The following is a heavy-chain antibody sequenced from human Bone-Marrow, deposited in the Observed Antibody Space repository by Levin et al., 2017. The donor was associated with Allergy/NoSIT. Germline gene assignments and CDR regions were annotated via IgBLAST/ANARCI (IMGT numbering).Heavy chain of an antibody. CDR1: GGSSSIYF. CDR3: APIYGDYSDFDY. D-gene: IGHD4-17*01. V-gene: IGHV4-34*01. Sequence: SPTLSLPCAVYGGSSSIYFWSWIRQPPGKGLEWIGEITHGGSTNYNPSLKSRVTISVDTSKNQFSLRLSSVTAADTAVYYCAPIYGDYSDFDYWGQGSLVTVSS. J-gene: IGHJ4*02. CDR2: ITHGGST.